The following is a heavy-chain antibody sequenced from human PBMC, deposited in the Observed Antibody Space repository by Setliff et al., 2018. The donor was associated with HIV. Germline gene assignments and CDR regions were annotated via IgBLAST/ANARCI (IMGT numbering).Heavy chain of an antibody. CDR1: AYTFNSYY. V-gene: IGHV1-46*02. CDR2: IGPSGSST. CDR3: ARDHIAARSVDY. D-gene: IGHD6-6*01. Sequence: ASVKVSCKTSAYTFNSYYMHWIRQAPGQGLEWMGLIGPSGSSTTYAQNFQGRVTMSRDTSTNTVYMELSSLRSEDTAAYYCARDHIAARSVDYWGQGTLVTVSS. J-gene: IGHJ4*02.